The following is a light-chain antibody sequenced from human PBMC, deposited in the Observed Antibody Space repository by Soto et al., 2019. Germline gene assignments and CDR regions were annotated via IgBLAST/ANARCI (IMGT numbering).Light chain of an antibody. CDR3: CSFALRSTVI. Sequence: QSALTQPASVSGSPGQSITISCTGTSSDVGNYNLVSWYQQYPGKAPKLMIYEGGKRHSGVSNRFSGSKSGNTAALTISGLQAEDEADYYCCSFALRSTVIFGGGTKLTVL. CDR1: SSDVGNYNL. J-gene: IGLJ2*01. CDR2: EGG. V-gene: IGLV2-23*01.